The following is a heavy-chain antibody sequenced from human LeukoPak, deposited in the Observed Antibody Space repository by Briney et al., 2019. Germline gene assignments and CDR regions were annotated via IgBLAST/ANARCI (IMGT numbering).Heavy chain of an antibody. CDR1: GGSFSGYY. J-gene: IGHJ4*02. CDR2: INHSGST. D-gene: IGHD4-17*01. V-gene: IGHV4-34*01. Sequence: PSETLSLTCAVYGGSFSGYYWSWIRQPPGKGLEWIGEINHSGSTNYNPSLKSRVTISVDTSKNQFSLKLSSVTAADTAVYYCARPYGDYSDYWGQGTLVTVSS. CDR3: ARPYGDYSDY.